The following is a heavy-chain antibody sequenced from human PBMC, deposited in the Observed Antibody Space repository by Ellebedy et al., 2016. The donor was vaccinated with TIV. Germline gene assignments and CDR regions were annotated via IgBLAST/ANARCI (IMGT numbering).Heavy chain of an antibody. Sequence: GESLKISXAASGFTFSSYSMNWVRQAPGKGLEWVANIKQDGSEKYYVDSVKGRFTISRDNAKNSLYLQMNSLRAEDTAVYYCASAGPENLIWGQGTMVTVSS. V-gene: IGHV3-7*01. J-gene: IGHJ3*02. CDR2: IKQDGSEK. D-gene: IGHD1-1*01. CDR3: ASAGPENLI. CDR1: GFTFSSYS.